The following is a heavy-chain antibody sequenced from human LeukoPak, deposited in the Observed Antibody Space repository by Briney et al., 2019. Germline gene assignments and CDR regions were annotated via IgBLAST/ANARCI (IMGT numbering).Heavy chain of an antibody. V-gene: IGHV3-21*01. D-gene: IGHD3-16*01. CDR2: ISSSSYI. CDR1: GFTFSSYS. CDR3: AREGGYQYYYAMDV. Sequence: GGSLRLSCAASGFTFSSYSMNWVRQAPGKGLEWVSSISSSSYIYYADSVKGRFTISRDNAKNSLYLQMSSLGAEDAAVYYCAREGGYQYYYAMDVWGQGTTVTVSS. J-gene: IGHJ6*02.